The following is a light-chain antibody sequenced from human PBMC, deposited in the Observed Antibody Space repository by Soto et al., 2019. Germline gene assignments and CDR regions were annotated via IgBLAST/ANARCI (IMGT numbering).Light chain of an antibody. Sequence: EIGVTQSPGTLSLSPGERATLSCRASQSVSSRYLACDQQRPGRAPRLLIYGASNRATGIPDRFSGSGSGTGSGTDFTLTISRLEPEDFAVYYCQHYCSSPPMTFAQGTLLAVK. CDR2: GAS. J-gene: IGKJ5*01. CDR1: QSVSSRY. CDR3: QHYCSSPPMT. V-gene: IGKV3-20*01.